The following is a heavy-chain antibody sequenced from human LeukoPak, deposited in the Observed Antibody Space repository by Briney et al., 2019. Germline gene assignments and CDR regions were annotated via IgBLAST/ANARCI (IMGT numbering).Heavy chain of an antibody. Sequence: GASVKVSCKASGYTITSYAMNWVRQAPGQGLEWMGWINTNTGNPTYAQGFTGRFVFSLDTSVSTAYLQISSLKAEDTAVYYCVRPDYGGNSGSYDYWGRGTLVTVSS. V-gene: IGHV7-4-1*02. CDR3: VRPDYGGNSGSYDY. CDR1: GYTITSYA. CDR2: INTNTGNP. D-gene: IGHD4-23*01. J-gene: IGHJ4*02.